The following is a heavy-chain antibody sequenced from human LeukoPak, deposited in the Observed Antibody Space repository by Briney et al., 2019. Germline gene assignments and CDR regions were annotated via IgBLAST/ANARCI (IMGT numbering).Heavy chain of an antibody. J-gene: IGHJ3*02. Sequence: GGSLRLSCAASGFTFSSYAMSWVRQAPGKGLEWVSSISSSSSYIYYADSVKGRFTISRDNAKNSLYLQMNSLRAEDTAVYYCARFRSADAFDIWGQGTMVTVSS. CDR1: GFTFSSYA. V-gene: IGHV3-21*01. CDR3: ARFRSADAFDI. CDR2: ISSSSSYI.